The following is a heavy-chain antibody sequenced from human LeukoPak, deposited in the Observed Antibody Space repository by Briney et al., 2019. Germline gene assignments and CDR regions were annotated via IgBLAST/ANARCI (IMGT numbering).Heavy chain of an antibody. Sequence: GGSLRLSCAASGFTFSSYGMHWVRQAPGKGLEWVAFIRYDGSNKYYADSVKGRFTISRDNSKNTLYLQMNSLRAEDTAVYYCANDRGIVVVTNAFDIWGQGTMVTVSS. D-gene: IGHD3-22*01. V-gene: IGHV3-30*02. J-gene: IGHJ3*02. CDR3: ANDRGIVVVTNAFDI. CDR1: GFTFSSYG. CDR2: IRYDGSNK.